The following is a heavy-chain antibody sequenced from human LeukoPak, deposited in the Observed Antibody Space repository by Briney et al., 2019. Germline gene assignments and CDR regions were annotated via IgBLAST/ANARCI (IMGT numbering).Heavy chain of an antibody. CDR2: IYYSGST. V-gene: IGHV4-59*01. CDR3: ARGDYGTHSNYHFDY. D-gene: IGHD4-17*01. Sequence: SETLSLTCTVSGGSISSYYWSWIRQPPGKGLEWMGYIYYSGSTNYNPSLKSRVTISVDTSKNQFPLKLSSVTAADTAVYYCARGDYGTHSNYHFDYGGQGTLVTVSS. J-gene: IGHJ4*02. CDR1: GGSISSYY.